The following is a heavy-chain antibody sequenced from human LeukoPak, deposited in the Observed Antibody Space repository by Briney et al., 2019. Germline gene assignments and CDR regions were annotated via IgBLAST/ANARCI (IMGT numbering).Heavy chain of an antibody. D-gene: IGHD3-9*01. Sequence: GGSLRLSCAASGFTFSSYGMHWVRQAPGKGLEWVAFIRYDGSNKYYADSVKGRFTISRDNSKNTLYLQMNSLRAEDTAVYYCAKVSRILTGYYEKPLDYWGQGTLVTVSS. CDR3: AKVSRILTGYYEKPLDY. J-gene: IGHJ4*02. CDR1: GFTFSSYG. V-gene: IGHV3-30*02. CDR2: IRYDGSNK.